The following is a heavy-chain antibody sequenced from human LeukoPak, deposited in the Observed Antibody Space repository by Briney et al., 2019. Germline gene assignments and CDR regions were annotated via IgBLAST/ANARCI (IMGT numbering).Heavy chain of an antibody. CDR3: ARDYYDSSGYLY. CDR2: IYSGGST. J-gene: IGHJ4*02. CDR1: GFTVSSNY. V-gene: IGHV3-66*01. Sequence: GGSLRLSCAASGFTVSSNYMSWVRQTPGKGLEWVSVIYSGGSTYYADSVKGRFTISRDNSKNTLYLQMNSLRAEDTAVYYCARDYYDSSGYLYWGQGTLVTVSS. D-gene: IGHD3-22*01.